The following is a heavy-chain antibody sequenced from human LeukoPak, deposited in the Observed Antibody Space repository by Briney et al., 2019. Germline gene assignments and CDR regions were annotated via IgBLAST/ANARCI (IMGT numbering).Heavy chain of an antibody. CDR2: IYTSGST. D-gene: IGHD3-3*01. V-gene: IGHV4-4*09. CDR1: GGSISSYY. Sequence: SETLSLTCTVSGGSISSYYWSWIRQPPGKGLEWIGYIYTSGSTNYSPSLKSRVTISVDTSKNQFSLKLSSVTAADTAVYYCARLYYDFWSGPDGGNWFDPWGQGTLVTVSS. J-gene: IGHJ5*02. CDR3: ARLYYDFWSGPDGGNWFDP.